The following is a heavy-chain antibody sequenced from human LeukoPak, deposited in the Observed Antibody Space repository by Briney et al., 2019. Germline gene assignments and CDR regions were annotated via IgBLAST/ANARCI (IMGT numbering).Heavy chain of an antibody. D-gene: IGHD3-22*01. J-gene: IGHJ4*02. CDR3: ARVNSPDDYDSSGYYYFDY. CDR1: GYTFTGYY. CDR2: IHPNSGDT. V-gene: IGHV1-2*02. Sequence: GASVKVSCKASGYTFTGYYIYWVRQAPGQGLEWMGWIHPNSGDTNYAQKFQSRVTMTRDTSISTAYMELSRLRSDDTAVYYCARVNSPDDYDSSGYYYFDYWGQGTLVSVSS.